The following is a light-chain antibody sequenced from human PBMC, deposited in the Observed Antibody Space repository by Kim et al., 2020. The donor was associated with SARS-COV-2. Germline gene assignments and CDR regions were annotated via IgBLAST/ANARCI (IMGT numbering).Light chain of an antibody. CDR1: RIGSKS. Sequence: SYELTQPPSVSVAPGQTARITCGGNRIGSKSVHWYQQKPGQTPVLVIYYDSDRPSGIPERFSGSNSGNTATLTISRVEAGDEADYYCQVYDNSDDQTKMFGGGTQLTVL. CDR3: QVYDNSDDQTKM. V-gene: IGLV3-21*04. CDR2: YDS. J-gene: IGLJ3*02.